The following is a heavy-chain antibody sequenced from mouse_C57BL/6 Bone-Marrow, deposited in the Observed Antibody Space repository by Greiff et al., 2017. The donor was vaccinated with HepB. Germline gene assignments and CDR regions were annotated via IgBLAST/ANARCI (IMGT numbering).Heavy chain of an antibody. CDR2: IDPNSGGT. Sequence: VQLQQPGAELVKPGASVKLSCKASGYTFTSYWMHWVKQRPGRGLEWIGRIDPNSGGTKYNEKFKSKATLTVDKPSSTADMQLSSLTSEDSAVYYCARPYYYGSSSYWYFDVWGTGTTVTVSS. V-gene: IGHV1-72*01. D-gene: IGHD1-1*01. CDR3: ARPYYYGSSSYWYFDV. J-gene: IGHJ1*03. CDR1: GYTFTSYW.